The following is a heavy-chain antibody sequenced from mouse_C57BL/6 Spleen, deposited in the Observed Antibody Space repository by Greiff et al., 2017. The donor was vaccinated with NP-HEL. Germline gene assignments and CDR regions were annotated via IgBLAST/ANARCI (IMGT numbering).Heavy chain of an antibody. CDR3: ASYGNWYFDV. CDR1: GFTFSDYG. D-gene: IGHD2-1*01. J-gene: IGHJ1*03. CDR2: ISSGSSTI. V-gene: IGHV5-17*01. Sequence: EVHLVESGGGLVKPGGSLKLSCAASGFTFSDYGMHWVAYISSGSSTIYYADTVKGRFTISRDNAKNTLFLQMTSLRSEDTAMYYCASYGNWYFDVWGTGTTVTVSS.